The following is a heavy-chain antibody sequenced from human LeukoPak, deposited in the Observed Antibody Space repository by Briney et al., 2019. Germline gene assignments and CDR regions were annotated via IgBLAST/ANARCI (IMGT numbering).Heavy chain of an antibody. J-gene: IGHJ4*02. D-gene: IGHD3-9*01. CDR1: GYTFTSYY. V-gene: IGHV1-2*02. CDR3: ARDRRELRYFDWLYYDY. Sequence: ASVKVSCKASGYTFTSYYMHWVRQAPGQGLEWMGWINPNSGGTNYAQKFQGGVTMTRDTSISTAYMELSRLRSDDTAVYYCARDRRELRYFDWLYYDYWGQGTLVTVSS. CDR2: INPNSGGT.